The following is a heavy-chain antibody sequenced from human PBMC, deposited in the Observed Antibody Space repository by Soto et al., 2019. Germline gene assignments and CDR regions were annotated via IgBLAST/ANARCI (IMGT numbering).Heavy chain of an antibody. V-gene: IGHV2-5*02. D-gene: IGHD3-9*01. J-gene: IGHJ3*02. CDR3: AHLGTGIDAFDI. Sequence: QITLKESGPPLVKPTQTLTLTCTFSGFSLSTSGVGVGWIRQPPGKALEWLALIYWDDDKRYSPSLKSRLTITKDTSKNQVVLTMTNMDPVDTATYYCAHLGTGIDAFDIWGQGTMVTVSS. CDR1: GFSLSTSGVG. CDR2: IYWDDDK.